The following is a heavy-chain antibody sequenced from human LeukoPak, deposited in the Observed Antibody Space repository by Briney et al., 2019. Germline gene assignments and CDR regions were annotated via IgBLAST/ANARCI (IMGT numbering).Heavy chain of an antibody. CDR2: IYYTGGT. Sequence: SETLSLTCTVSGGSISTYYWSWIRQPPGKGLEWIGYIYYTGGTNYSPSLKSRVTISVDTSKNQFSLKLSSVTAADTAVYYCAGHGSGSYYPFDYWGQGTLVTVSS. CDR3: AGHGSGSYYPFDY. CDR1: GGSISTYY. V-gene: IGHV4-59*01. J-gene: IGHJ4*02. D-gene: IGHD3-10*01.